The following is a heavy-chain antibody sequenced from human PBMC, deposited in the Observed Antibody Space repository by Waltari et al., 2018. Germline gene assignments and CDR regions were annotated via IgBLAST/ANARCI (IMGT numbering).Heavy chain of an antibody. CDR1: GGSISSHY. J-gene: IGHJ4*02. CDR2: IYYSGST. Sequence: VQLQESGPGLVKPSEPLSLTCTVSGGSISSHYWSWIRQPPGKGLEWIGYIYYSGSTNYNPSLKSRVTISVDTSKNQFSLKLSSVTAADTAVYYCARGGALDYWGQGTLVTVSS. CDR3: ARGGALDY. D-gene: IGHD1-26*01. V-gene: IGHV4-59*11.